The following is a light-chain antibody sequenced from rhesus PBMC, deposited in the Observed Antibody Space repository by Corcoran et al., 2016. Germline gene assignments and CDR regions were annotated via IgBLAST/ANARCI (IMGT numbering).Light chain of an antibody. CDR3: CSYTTSSTYDV. CDR2: GVS. CDR1: SSDIGGYNY. J-gene: IGLJ6*01. Sequence: QSAPTQPPSVSGSPGQSVTISCTGTSSDIGGYNYVSWYQQHPGKAPKLRIYGVSNRPSGVSDRFSGSKSGNTASLTISGLQAEDEADYYCCSYTTSSTYDVFGSGTKLTVL. V-gene: IGLV2S7*01.